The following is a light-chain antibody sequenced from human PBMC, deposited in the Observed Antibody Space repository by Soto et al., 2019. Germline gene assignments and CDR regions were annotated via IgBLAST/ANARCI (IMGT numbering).Light chain of an antibody. CDR1: QSLGNY. CDR2: DAS. V-gene: IGKV3-11*01. CDR3: QQRSNWPLT. Sequence: EIVLRQSPATLSLSLGERATLSCRASQSLGNYLAWYQHKTGQAPRLLIYDASIRATGIPARFSGSGSGTDFTLTITSLEPEDFAVYFCQQRSNWPLTFGPGTKLHVK. J-gene: IGKJ3*01.